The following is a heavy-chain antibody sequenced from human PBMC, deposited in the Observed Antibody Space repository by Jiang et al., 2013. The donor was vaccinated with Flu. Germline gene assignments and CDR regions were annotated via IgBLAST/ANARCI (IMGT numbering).Heavy chain of an antibody. V-gene: IGHV4-31*03. D-gene: IGHD3-16*01. CDR1: GGSISSGGYY. CDR2: IYYSGST. Sequence: LLKPSQTLSLTCTVSGGSISSGGYYWSWIRQHPGKGLEWIGYIYYSGSTYYNPSLKSRVTISVDTSKNQFSLKLSSVTAADTAVYYCARDVWGRMDVWGKGTTVTVSS. CDR3: ARDVWGRMDV. J-gene: IGHJ6*04.